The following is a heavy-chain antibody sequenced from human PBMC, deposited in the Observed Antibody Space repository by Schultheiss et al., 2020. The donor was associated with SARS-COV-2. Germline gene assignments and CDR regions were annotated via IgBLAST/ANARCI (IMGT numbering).Heavy chain of an antibody. V-gene: IGHV3-23*01. CDR1: GFTFSSYS. CDR3: ARDRSSTYYGMDV. J-gene: IGHJ6*02. Sequence: GGSLRLSCAASGFTFSSYSMNWVRQAPGKGLEWVSAISGSGGSTYYADSVKGRFTISRDNSKNTLYLQMNSLRAEDTAVYYCARDRSSTYYGMDVWGQGTTVTVSS. CDR2: ISGSGGST. D-gene: IGHD2-2*01.